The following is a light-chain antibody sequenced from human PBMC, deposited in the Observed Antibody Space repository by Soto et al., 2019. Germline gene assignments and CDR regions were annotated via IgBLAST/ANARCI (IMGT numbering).Light chain of an antibody. CDR2: DAS. J-gene: IGKJ1*01. Sequence: EIVLTQSPATLSLSPGERATLFCRASQSVSGYLAWYQQKPGQAPRLLIYDASKRATGIPARFSGSGFGTDFTLTISSLEPEDFAVYYCQQRSKWRTFGQGTKVEIK. CDR1: QSVSGY. CDR3: QQRSKWRT. V-gene: IGKV3-11*01.